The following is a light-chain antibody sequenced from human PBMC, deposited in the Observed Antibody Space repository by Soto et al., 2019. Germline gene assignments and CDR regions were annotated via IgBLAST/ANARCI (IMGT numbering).Light chain of an antibody. Sequence: DIQLTQSPSFLSASVGDRVTITCRASQAISSSLAWYQHNPGKDPKLLIYAASTLKNGVPSSFSGSGSETEFTLTISSLQPEDFATYYCQHLNDYRYTFGQGTKVEIK. V-gene: IGKV1-9*01. CDR3: QHLNDYRYT. J-gene: IGKJ2*01. CDR2: AAS. CDR1: QAISSS.